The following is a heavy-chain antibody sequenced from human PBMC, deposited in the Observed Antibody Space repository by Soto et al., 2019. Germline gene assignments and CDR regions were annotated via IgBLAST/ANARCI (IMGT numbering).Heavy chain of an antibody. D-gene: IGHD4-17*01. J-gene: IGHJ5*02. V-gene: IGHV4-30-4*01. CDR1: GGSISSGDYY. CDR2: IYYSGST. Sequence: SETLSLTCTVSGGSISSGDYYWSWIRQPPGKGLEWIGYIYYSGSTYYNPSLKSRVTISVDTSKNQFSPKLSSVTAADTAVYYCARADYGDSEKENWFDPWGQGTLVTVSS. CDR3: ARADYGDSEKENWFDP.